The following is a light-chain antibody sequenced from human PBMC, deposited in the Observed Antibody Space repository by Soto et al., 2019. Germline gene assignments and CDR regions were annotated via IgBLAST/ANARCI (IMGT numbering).Light chain of an antibody. CDR3: QQRST. Sequence: IVLTQSPGTLSLSPGERATLSCRASQSVSRNYLAWYQQKPGQAPRLLIFGASNRATGIPARFSGSGSGTDFTLTISSLEPEDFAVYYCQQRSTFGQGTKVDIK. J-gene: IGKJ1*01. V-gene: IGKV3-20*01. CDR1: QSVSRNY. CDR2: GAS.